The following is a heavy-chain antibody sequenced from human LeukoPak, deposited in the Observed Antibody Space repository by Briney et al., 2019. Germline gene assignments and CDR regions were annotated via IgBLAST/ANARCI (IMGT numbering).Heavy chain of an antibody. CDR1: GFTFDDYA. Sequence: PAGSLRLSCAASGFTFDDYAINWVRQTPGKGLECVSLISEDGGDTWYADSVKGRFTISRDNSKNSLYLQMNGLRAEDTALYYCAKDKTRGPGDYWGQGTLVTVSS. J-gene: IGHJ4*02. CDR2: ISEDGGDT. V-gene: IGHV3-43*02. D-gene: IGHD1-14*01. CDR3: AKDKTRGPGDY.